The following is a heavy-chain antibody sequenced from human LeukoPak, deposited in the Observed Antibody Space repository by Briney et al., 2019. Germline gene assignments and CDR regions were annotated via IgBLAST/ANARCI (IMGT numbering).Heavy chain of an antibody. V-gene: IGHV4-59*08. CDR2: IYYSGST. Sequence: PSETLSLTCSVSGGSMNSYYWSWIRQSPAKGLEWIGYIYYSGSTNYNPSLKSRVTISVDTSKNQFSLKLNSVTAADTAVYYCARQGPLTTAVTTRTNPFDYWGQGTLVTVSS. J-gene: IGHJ4*02. CDR3: ARQGPLTTAVTTRTNPFDY. D-gene: IGHD4-11*01. CDR1: GGSMNSYY.